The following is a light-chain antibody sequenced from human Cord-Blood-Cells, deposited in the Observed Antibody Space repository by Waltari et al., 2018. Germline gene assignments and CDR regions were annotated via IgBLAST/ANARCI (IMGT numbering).Light chain of an antibody. CDR1: SSDVGGYNY. CDR2: EVS. Sequence: QSALTQPASVSGSPGQSITISCTGTSSDVGGYNYVSWYQQHPGKAPKLMIYEVSNRPSGVSNRFSGSKSGNPASLTISGLEAEDEADYYCSSYTSSSTLYVVFGGGTKLTVL. V-gene: IGLV2-14*01. CDR3: SSYTSSSTLYVV. J-gene: IGLJ2*01.